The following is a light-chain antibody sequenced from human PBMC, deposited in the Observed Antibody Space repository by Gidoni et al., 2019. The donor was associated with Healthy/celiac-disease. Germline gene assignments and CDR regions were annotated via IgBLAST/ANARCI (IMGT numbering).Light chain of an antibody. Sequence: DIQMTQSPSSLSASVGDRVTITCRASQGISNSLAWYQQKPGKAPKLLLYAASRLESGVPSRFSGSGSGTDYTITISSMQPEDFATYYCQQYYSTPQGTFGHGTKVDIK. V-gene: IGKV1-NL1*01. CDR2: AAS. J-gene: IGKJ3*01. CDR1: QGISNS. CDR3: QQYYSTPQGT.